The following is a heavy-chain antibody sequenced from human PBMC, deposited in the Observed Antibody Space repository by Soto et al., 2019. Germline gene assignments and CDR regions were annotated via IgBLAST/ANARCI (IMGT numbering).Heavy chain of an antibody. CDR1: GDSVSSNSAA. Sequence: SQTLSLTCAISGDSVSSNSAAWNWIRQSPSRGLEWLGRTYHRSKWYNDYAVSVKSRITINPDTSKNQFSLQLNSVTPEDTAVYYCAGDLDFWSGKTTEPYYYYGMDVWGQGTTVTVSS. V-gene: IGHV6-1*01. CDR2: TYHRSKWYN. CDR3: AGDLDFWSGKTTEPYYYYGMDV. D-gene: IGHD3-3*01. J-gene: IGHJ6*02.